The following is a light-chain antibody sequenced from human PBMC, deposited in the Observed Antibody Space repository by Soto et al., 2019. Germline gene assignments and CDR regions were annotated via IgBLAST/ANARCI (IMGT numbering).Light chain of an antibody. CDR1: QSISRY. V-gene: IGKV1-39*01. J-gene: IGKJ2*01. CDR3: QQSFIIPYT. CDR2: GAS. Sequence: DIQMTQSPSSLSASVGDRVTITCRASQSISRYLHWYQQKPGKAPKLLIYGASNLQSGVPSRFSGSGSGTDFTLTISSLQPEDFAAYYCQQSFIIPYTFGQGTKLEIK.